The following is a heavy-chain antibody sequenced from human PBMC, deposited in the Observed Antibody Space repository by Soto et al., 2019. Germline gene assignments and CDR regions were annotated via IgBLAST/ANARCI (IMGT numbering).Heavy chain of an antibody. Sequence: EVQLLESGGGLVQPGGSLRLSCTASGFTFSTYAMSWVRQAPGKGLEWVSTISDSGSTYYADSVKGRFTISRDNSKKTLYLEMNSLRAEDTAVYYCAKDKGGRYCSRTSGLYSFDYWGQGTLVTVSS. CDR3: AKDKGGRYCSRTSGLYSFDY. J-gene: IGHJ4*02. V-gene: IGHV3-23*01. CDR2: ISDSGST. CDR1: GFTFSTYA. D-gene: IGHD2-2*01.